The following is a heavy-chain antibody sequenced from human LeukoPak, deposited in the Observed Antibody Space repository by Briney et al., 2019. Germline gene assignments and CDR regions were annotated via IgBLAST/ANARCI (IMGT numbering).Heavy chain of an antibody. CDR1: GFTFSSYA. CDR2: ISYDGSNK. Sequence: PGRSLRLSCAASGFTFSSYAMHWVRQAPGKGLEWVAVISYDGSNKYYADSVKGRFTISRDNSKNTLYLQMNSLRAEDTAVYYCAKVKAGGNLPDFDYWGRGSLVTVSS. J-gene: IGHJ4*02. CDR3: AKVKAGGNLPDFDY. D-gene: IGHD1-14*01. V-gene: IGHV3-30-3*01.